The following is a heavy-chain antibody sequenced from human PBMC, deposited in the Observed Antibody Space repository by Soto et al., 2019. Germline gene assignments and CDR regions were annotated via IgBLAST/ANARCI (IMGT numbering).Heavy chain of an antibody. V-gene: IGHV4-59*01. J-gene: IGHJ3*02. CDR2: IYYSGST. Sequence: PSETLSLTCTVSGGSISSYYWSWIRQPPGKGLEWIGYIYYSGSTNYNPSLKSRVTISVDTSKNQFSLKLSSVTAADTAVYYCARTPYDFWSGYYRGTHDAFDIWGQGTMVTVSS. CDR3: ARTPYDFWSGYYRGTHDAFDI. D-gene: IGHD3-3*01. CDR1: GGSISSYY.